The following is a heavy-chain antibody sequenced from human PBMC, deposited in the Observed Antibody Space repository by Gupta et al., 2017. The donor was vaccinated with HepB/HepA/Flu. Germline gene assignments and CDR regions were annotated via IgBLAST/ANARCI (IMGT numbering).Heavy chain of an antibody. CDR2: IYDSGST. J-gene: IGHJ3*01. CDR3: ARGYKYCGSTTCPPGE. Sequence: QVQLQESGPGLVKPSETLSLTCTVSGGPVSSGSFYWRWIRQPPGKGLDGMWYIYDSGSTNYNPSLKRRVTISVDTSKNQFSLKVNSVTAADTAVYYCARGYKYCGSTTCPPGEWGQGTMVTVSS. V-gene: IGHV4-61*01. CDR1: GGPVSSGSFY. D-gene: IGHD2-2*01.